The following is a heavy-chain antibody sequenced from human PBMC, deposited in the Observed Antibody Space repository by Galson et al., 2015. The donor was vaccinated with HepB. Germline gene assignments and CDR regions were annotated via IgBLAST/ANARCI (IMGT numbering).Heavy chain of an antibody. CDR3: ASYRGTAGRWFDP. J-gene: IGHJ5*02. Sequence: SLRLSCAASGFTFTSYDMTWVRQAPGKGLEWVSVIDTSGGHTSYADSVKGRFTISRDNSKSTLSLQMNSLRVEDTAIYYCASYRGTAGRWFDPWGQGTLVTVSS. CDR1: GFTFTSYD. CDR2: IDTSGGHT. D-gene: IGHD1-1*01. V-gene: IGHV3-23*01.